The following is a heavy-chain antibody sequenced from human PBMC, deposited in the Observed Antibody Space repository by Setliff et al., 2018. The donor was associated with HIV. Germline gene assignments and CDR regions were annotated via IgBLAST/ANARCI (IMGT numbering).Heavy chain of an antibody. CDR3: ARDFLRSGYFDS. CDR1: GDSLSSDYYY. CDR2: IYYSGST. J-gene: IGHJ4*02. Sequence: ASETLSLTCTVSGDSLSSDYYYWTWVRQHPEKGLEWIGYIYYSGSTRYNPSLRSRLSMSVDTSKNQFSLELSSVTAADTAVYFCARDFLRSGYFDSWGQGKLVTVSS. D-gene: IGHD4-17*01. V-gene: IGHV4-31*03.